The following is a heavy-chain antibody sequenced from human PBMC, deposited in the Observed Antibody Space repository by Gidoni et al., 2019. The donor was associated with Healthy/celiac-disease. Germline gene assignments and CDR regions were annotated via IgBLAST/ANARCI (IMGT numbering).Heavy chain of an antibody. Sequence: QVQLVESGGGVVQPGRSLRRACAASGFTVSSYGMHWVRQAPGKGLEWVAVRSYDGSNKYYADSVKGRFTISRDNSKNTLYLQMNSLRAEDTAVYYCAKDLLRTEVGYFDYWGQGTLVTVSS. CDR3: AKDLLRTEVGYFDY. CDR1: GFTVSSYG. D-gene: IGHD3-3*01. J-gene: IGHJ4*02. CDR2: RSYDGSNK. V-gene: IGHV3-30*18.